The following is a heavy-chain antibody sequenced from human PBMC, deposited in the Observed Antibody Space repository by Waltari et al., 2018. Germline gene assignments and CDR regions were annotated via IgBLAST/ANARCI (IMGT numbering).Heavy chain of an antibody. Sequence: EVHLVESGGGVVRPGGSLRLPCVASGFTFDDYGMSWVRQGPGKGLEWVSSINFNGGTTGYADSVKGRFSISRDNAKNSLFLVMNSLTAEDTAFYYCAREGFPWFDFWGQGTLVTVSS. J-gene: IGHJ4*02. CDR1: GFTFDDYG. CDR3: AREGFPWFDF. CDR2: INFNGGTT. V-gene: IGHV3-20*04.